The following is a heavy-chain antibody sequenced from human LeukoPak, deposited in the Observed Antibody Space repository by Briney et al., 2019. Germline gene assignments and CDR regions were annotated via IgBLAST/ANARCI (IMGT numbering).Heavy chain of an antibody. J-gene: IGHJ4*02. CDR1: GGSISSYY. D-gene: IGHD3-22*01. Sequence: PSETLSLTCTVSGGSISSYYWSWLRQPPGKGLEWIGYIYYSGSTNYNPSLKSRVTISVDTSKNQFSLKLSSVTAADTAVYYCARGGDSSGYYYPVFDYWGQGTLVTVSS. CDR2: IYYSGST. V-gene: IGHV4-59*01. CDR3: ARGGDSSGYYYPVFDY.